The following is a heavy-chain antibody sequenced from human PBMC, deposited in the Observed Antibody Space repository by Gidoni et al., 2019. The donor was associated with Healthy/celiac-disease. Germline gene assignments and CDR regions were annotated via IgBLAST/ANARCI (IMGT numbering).Heavy chain of an antibody. CDR1: GYSLTRYW. CDR3: ARLSQDGSGSQHFDY. V-gene: IGHV5-51*01. CDR2: ISPGDSDA. Sequence: EVQLVQSGAEVKKPGESLRISCKDSGYSLTRYWIGWVRQMPGKGLEWMGIISPGDSDARYSPSFQGQVTISADKSISTAYLQWSSLKASDTAMYYCARLSQDGSGSQHFDYWGQGTLVTVSS. D-gene: IGHD3-22*01. J-gene: IGHJ4*02.